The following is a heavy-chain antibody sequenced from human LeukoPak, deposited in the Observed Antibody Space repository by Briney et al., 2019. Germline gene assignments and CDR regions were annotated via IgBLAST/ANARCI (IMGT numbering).Heavy chain of an antibody. CDR3: AKYSSGSYSYYFDY. CDR2: IIPIFSTP. D-gene: IGHD1-26*01. Sequence: SVTVSCKASGGTFSNYAIRWVRRAPGEGLEWMGGIIPIFSTPNYAQKFQGRVTITADESTSTAYMDLSSLRSEDTAVYYCAKYSSGSYSYYFDYWGQGTLVTVSS. J-gene: IGHJ4*02. CDR1: GGTFSNYA. V-gene: IGHV1-69*13.